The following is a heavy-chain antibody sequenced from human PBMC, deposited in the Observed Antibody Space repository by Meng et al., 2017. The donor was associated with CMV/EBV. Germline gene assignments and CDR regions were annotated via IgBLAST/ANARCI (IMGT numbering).Heavy chain of an antibody. CDR2: IIPIFGTA. D-gene: IGHD2-15*01. V-gene: IGHV1-69*12. J-gene: IGHJ4*02. CDR1: ESTFSSYA. Sequence: QLVLLGDELHQPGYSWKDSCKASESTFSSYAISWVRQAPEQGLEWMGGIIPIFGTANYAQKFQDRVTITADESTSTAYMELSSLRSEDTAVYYCARVCGGSCFDYWGQGTLVTVSS. CDR3: ARVCGGSCFDY.